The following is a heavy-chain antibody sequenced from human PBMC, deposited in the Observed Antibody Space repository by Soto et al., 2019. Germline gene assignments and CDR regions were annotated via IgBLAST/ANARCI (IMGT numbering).Heavy chain of an antibody. CDR3: ARRGSSSSPFTIDRPFLAYYFDY. J-gene: IGHJ4*02. D-gene: IGHD6-6*01. CDR2: IYYSGST. Sequence: SETMSLTCTVSGGSISSSSYYWGWISQPPGKGLEWIGSIYYSGSTYYNPSLKSRVTISVDTSKNQFSLKLSSVTAADTAVYYCARRGSSSSPFTIDRPFLAYYFDYWGQGTLVTVSS. CDR1: GGSISSSSYY. V-gene: IGHV4-39*01.